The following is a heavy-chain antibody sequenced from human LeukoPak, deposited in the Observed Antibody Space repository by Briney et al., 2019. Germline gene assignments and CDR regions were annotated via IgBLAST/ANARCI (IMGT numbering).Heavy chain of an antibody. Sequence: TLSLTCTVSGGSISSGDYYWSWIRQPPGKGLEWIGYIYYSGSTYYNPSLKSRVTISVDTSKNQFSLKLSSVTAADTAVYYCARGGSYYDILTGYYPNWFDPWGQGTLVTVSS. J-gene: IGHJ5*02. D-gene: IGHD3-9*01. CDR1: GGSISSGDYY. CDR3: ARGGSYYDILTGYYPNWFDP. V-gene: IGHV4-30-4*01. CDR2: IYYSGST.